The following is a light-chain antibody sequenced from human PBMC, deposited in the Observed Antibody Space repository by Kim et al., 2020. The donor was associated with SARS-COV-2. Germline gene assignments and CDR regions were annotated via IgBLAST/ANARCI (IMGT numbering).Light chain of an antibody. CDR2: DSS. CDR1: QSVSSY. Sequence: SLSPGERATLSCRDSQSVSSYLAWYQQKPGQAPRLLIYDSSNRSTGIPARFSGSGSGTDFTLTISSLEPEDFAVYYCQQRSNWELTFGGGTKVEI. CDR3: QQRSNWELT. J-gene: IGKJ4*01. V-gene: IGKV3-11*01.